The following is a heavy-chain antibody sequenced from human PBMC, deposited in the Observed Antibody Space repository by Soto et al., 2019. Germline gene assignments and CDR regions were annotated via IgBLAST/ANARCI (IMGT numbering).Heavy chain of an antibody. V-gene: IGHV3-23*01. CDR3: AKDRDSYGPVYYFDS. CDR2: VGCSGVST. D-gene: IGHD5-18*01. Sequence: EVQLLESGGGLVQPGGSLRLSCAASGFTFGIHAMSWVRQAPGKGLEWVATVGCSGVSTSYADSVKGRFTISRDNSKNTLSLQMNSVRAEDTAVYYCAKDRDSYGPVYYFDSWGQGALVNVYS. CDR1: GFTFGIHA. J-gene: IGHJ4*02.